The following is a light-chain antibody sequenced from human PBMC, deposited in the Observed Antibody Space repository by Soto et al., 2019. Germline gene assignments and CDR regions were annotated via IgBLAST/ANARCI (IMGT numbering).Light chain of an antibody. CDR2: GTS. Sequence: EIVMTQSPVTLSVSPGERATLSCRASQSVRDNLAWYQQKPGQAPRLLIYGTSTRATGIPASFSGSGSGTEFTLTISSLQSEDFAVYYCQQYDNWPWTFGQGTKVDIK. J-gene: IGKJ1*01. CDR3: QQYDNWPWT. V-gene: IGKV3-15*01. CDR1: QSVRDN.